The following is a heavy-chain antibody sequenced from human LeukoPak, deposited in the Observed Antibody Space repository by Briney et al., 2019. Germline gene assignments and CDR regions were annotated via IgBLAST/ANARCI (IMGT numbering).Heavy chain of an antibody. CDR3: ARRSAVREFDY. J-gene: IGHJ4*02. Sequence: GRSLRLSCAASGFTFSSYAMHWVRQAPGKGLEWVAVISYDGSNKYYADSVKGRFTISRDNSKNTLYLQMNSLRAEDTAVYYCARRSAVREFDYWGQGTLVTVSS. D-gene: IGHD3-10*01. CDR1: GFTFSSYA. V-gene: IGHV3-30-3*01. CDR2: ISYDGSNK.